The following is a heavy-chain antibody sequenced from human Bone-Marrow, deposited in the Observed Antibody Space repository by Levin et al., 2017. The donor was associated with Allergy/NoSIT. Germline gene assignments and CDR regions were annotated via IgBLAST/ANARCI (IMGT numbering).Heavy chain of an antibody. CDR1: GDSITNYY. CDR2: IYSSGRT. Sequence: SETLSLICTVSGDSITNYYWSWIRQPAGKGLEWIGRIYSSGRTDCSPSLKSRVTMSIDTSKNRLPLKVTSVIAADTAVYYCARYDYDGNSGLWYFDLWGRGTLVTVSS. J-gene: IGHJ2*01. D-gene: IGHD4-23*01. V-gene: IGHV4-59*10. CDR3: ARYDYDGNSGLWYFDL.